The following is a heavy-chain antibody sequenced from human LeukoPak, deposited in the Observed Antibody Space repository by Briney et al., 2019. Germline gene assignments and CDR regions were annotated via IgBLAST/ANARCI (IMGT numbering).Heavy chain of an antibody. V-gene: IGHV4-39*02. D-gene: IGHD6-19*01. J-gene: IGHJ6*02. CDR1: GGSISGSNYY. Sequence: SETLSLTCTVSGGSISGSNYYWGWVRQSPEKGLEWIGSIIYSGTTHYDPSLRSRVTISVDTSKSQFSLRLTSVTAADTAVYYCARDEGLYSSSFYYYYGMDVWGQGTTVTVSS. CDR3: ARDEGLYSSSFYYYYGMDV. CDR2: IIYSGTT.